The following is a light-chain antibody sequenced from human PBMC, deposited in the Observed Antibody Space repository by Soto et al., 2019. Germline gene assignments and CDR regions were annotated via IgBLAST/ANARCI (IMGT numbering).Light chain of an antibody. Sequence: QAVVTQPPSASGTPGQRVTISCSGSGSNIGNNFVYWYQKLPGMAPDVLIYSNDQRPSGVPDRFFGSKSGTSAYLAISGLRSEDEADSYCATWDDSLNAVIFGGGTQLTVL. J-gene: IGLJ7*01. CDR2: SND. CDR1: GSNIGNNF. CDR3: ATWDDSLNAVI. V-gene: IGLV1-47*02.